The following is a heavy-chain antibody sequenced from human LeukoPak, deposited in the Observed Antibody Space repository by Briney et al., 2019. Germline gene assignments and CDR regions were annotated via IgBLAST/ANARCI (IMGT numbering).Heavy chain of an antibody. J-gene: IGHJ4*02. Sequence: GGSLRLSCAASGFTFSSYGMHWVRQAPGKGLEWVAVISYDGSNKYYADSVKGRFTISRDNSKNTLYLQMNSLRAEDTAAYYCAKPLRGYSYGYFDYWGQGTLVTVSS. V-gene: IGHV3-30*18. CDR3: AKPLRGYSYGYFDY. D-gene: IGHD5-18*01. CDR2: ISYDGSNK. CDR1: GFTFSSYG.